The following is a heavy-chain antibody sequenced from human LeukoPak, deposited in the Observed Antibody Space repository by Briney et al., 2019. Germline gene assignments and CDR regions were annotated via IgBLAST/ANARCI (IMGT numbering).Heavy chain of an antibody. D-gene: IGHD3-22*01. CDR2: IIPILGIA. Sequence: LVKVSCKASGGTFSSYAISWVRQAPGQGLEWMGRIIPILGIANYAQKFQGRVTITADKSTSTAYMELSSLRSEDTAVYYCARDLYDSSGYFPFDYWGQGTLVTVSS. CDR3: ARDLYDSSGYFPFDY. V-gene: IGHV1-69*04. CDR1: GGTFSSYA. J-gene: IGHJ4*02.